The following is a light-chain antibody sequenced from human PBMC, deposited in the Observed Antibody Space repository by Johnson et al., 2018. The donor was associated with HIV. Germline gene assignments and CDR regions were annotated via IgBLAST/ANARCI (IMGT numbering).Light chain of an antibody. V-gene: IGLV1-51*01. CDR2: DNN. J-gene: IGLJ1*01. CDR1: SSNIGNNY. Sequence: QSVLTQPPSVSAAPGQKVTISCSGSSSNIGNNYVSWYQQLPGTAPKLLIYDNNKRPSGIPDRFSGSKSGTSATLAITGLQTGDEADYYCGKWDSSLRGVFGTGTKVTVL. CDR3: GKWDSSLRGV.